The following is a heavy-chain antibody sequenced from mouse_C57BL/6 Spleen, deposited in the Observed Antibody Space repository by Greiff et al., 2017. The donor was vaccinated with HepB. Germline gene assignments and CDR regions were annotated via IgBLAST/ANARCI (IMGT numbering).Heavy chain of an antibody. CDR3: ASGGYGSSYANYAMDY. D-gene: IGHD1-1*01. Sequence: QVQLQQPGAELVKPGASVKLSCKASGYTFTSYWMHWVKQRPGQGLEWIGMIHPNSGSTNYNEKFKSKATLTVDKSSSTAYMQLSSLTSEDSAVYYCASGGYGSSYANYAMDYWGQGTSVTVSS. CDR1: GYTFTSYW. J-gene: IGHJ4*01. V-gene: IGHV1-64*01. CDR2: IHPNSGST.